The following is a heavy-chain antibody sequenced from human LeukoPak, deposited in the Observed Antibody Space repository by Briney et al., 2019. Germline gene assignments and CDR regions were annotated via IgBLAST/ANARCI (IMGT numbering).Heavy chain of an antibody. CDR3: ARAQEVDYDDSDAFDI. V-gene: IGHV1-8*01. CDR2: MNPNSGNT. CDR1: GYTFTSYD. Sequence: ASVKVSCKASGYTFTSYDINWVRQATGQGLEWMGWMNPNSGNTGYAQKFQGRVTMTRNTSTSTAYMELSSLRSEDTAVYYCARAQEVDYDDSDAFDIWGQGTMVTVSS. D-gene: IGHD4-17*01. J-gene: IGHJ3*02.